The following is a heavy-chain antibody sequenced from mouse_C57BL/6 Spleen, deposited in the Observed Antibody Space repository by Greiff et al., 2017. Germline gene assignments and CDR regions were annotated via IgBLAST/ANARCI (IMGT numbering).Heavy chain of an antibody. CDR3: ARSGVITTVAMDY. V-gene: IGHV1-4*01. Sequence: VQLQQSGAELVRPGASVKMSCKASGYTFTSYTMHWVKQRPGQGLEWIGYINPSSGYTKYNQKFKDKATLTADKSSSTAYMQLSSLTSEDSAVYYCARSGVITTVAMDYWGQGTSVTVSS. D-gene: IGHD1-1*01. CDR1: GYTFTSYT. J-gene: IGHJ4*01. CDR2: INPSSGYT.